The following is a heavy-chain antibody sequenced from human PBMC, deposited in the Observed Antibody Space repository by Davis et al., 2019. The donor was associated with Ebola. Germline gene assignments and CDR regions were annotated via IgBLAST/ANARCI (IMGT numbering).Heavy chain of an antibody. CDR1: VITFSSYA. V-gene: IGHV3-23*01. Sequence: GESLKISCTDSVITFSSYAMTWVRQAPGKGLEWVSAISGSGGSTYYADSVKGRFTISRDNSKNTLYLQMNRLRAEDTAVYYCAKSGLSFGVVKYHYGMDVWGKGTTVTVSS. J-gene: IGHJ6*04. CDR2: ISGSGGST. D-gene: IGHD3-3*01. CDR3: AKSGLSFGVVKYHYGMDV.